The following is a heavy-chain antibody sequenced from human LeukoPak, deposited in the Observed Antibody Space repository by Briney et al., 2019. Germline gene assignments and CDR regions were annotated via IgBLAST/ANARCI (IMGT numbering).Heavy chain of an antibody. CDR3: AKDHAGSGRAFEY. V-gene: IGHV3-30*04. D-gene: IGHD3-10*01. CDR1: GFTFRTSG. Sequence: GGSLRLSCATSGFTFRTSGVHWVRQAPGKGLEWVARMSSDGINTYYADSVKGRFTVSRDSSKDILYLQMNSLRADDTAIYYCAKDHAGSGRAFEYWGQGTLVTVSS. J-gene: IGHJ4*02. CDR2: MSSDGINT.